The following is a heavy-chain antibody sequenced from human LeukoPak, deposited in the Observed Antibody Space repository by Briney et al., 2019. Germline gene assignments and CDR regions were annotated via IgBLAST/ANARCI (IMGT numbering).Heavy chain of an antibody. Sequence: GGSVRLSCAACGFTFSSYGMHWARQAPGKGLEWVAVISYDGSNKYYADSVKGRFTISRDNSKNTLYLQMNSLRAEDTAVYYCAKDLRYYDSSGYLDYWGQGTLVTVSS. V-gene: IGHV3-30*18. D-gene: IGHD3-22*01. CDR3: AKDLRYYDSSGYLDY. CDR1: GFTFSSYG. CDR2: ISYDGSNK. J-gene: IGHJ4*02.